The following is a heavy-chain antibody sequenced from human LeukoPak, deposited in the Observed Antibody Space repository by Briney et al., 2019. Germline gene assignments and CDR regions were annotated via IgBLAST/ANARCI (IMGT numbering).Heavy chain of an antibody. Sequence: SVKVSCKASGGAFSSYAISWVRQAPGQGLEWMGGIIPIFGTANYAQKFQGRVTITADESTSTAYMELSSLRSEDTAVYYCARGPALSYGMDVWGQGTTVTVSS. CDR1: GGAFSSYA. V-gene: IGHV1-69*01. J-gene: IGHJ6*02. CDR2: IIPIFGTA. D-gene: IGHD3-3*02. CDR3: ARGPALSYGMDV.